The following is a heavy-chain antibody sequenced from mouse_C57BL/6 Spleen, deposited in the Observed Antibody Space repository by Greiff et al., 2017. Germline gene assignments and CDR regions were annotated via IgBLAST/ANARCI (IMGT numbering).Heavy chain of an antibody. CDR3: ARGTLYGSSYYFDY. CDR2: INPNNGTT. V-gene: IGHV1-39*01. J-gene: IGHJ2*01. Sequence: VQLKESGPELVKPGASVKISCKASGYSFTDYNMNWVKQSNGKSLEWIGVINPNNGTTSYNQKFKGKATLTVDQSSSTAYMQLNSLTSEDSAVYYCARGTLYGSSYYFDYWGQGTTLTVSS. CDR1: GYSFTDYN. D-gene: IGHD1-1*01.